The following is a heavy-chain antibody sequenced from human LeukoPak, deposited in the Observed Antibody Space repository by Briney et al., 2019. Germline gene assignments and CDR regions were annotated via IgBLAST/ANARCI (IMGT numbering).Heavy chain of an antibody. V-gene: IGHV1-2*02. Sequence: ASVKVSCEASGYTFTGYFIHWVRQAPGQGLEWMGWINPNNGGTNYAQKFQGRVTMTRDTSISTAYMELSRLRSDDTAVYYCARDERYDSSGYPFDYWGQGTLVTVSS. CDR3: ARDERYDSSGYPFDY. D-gene: IGHD3-22*01. CDR1: GYTFTGYF. CDR2: INPNNGGT. J-gene: IGHJ4*02.